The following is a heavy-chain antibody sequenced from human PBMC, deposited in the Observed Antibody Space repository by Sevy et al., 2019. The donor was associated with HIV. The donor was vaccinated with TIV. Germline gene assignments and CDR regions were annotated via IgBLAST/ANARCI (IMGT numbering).Heavy chain of an antibody. V-gene: IGHV4-61*08. CDR2: VSDIGST. J-gene: IGHJ4*02. CDR1: GGSVSSGDYY. CDR3: ARDRIAAAGGHFDY. D-gene: IGHD6-13*01. Sequence: SETLSLTCAVSGGSVSSGDYYRSWIRQSPGKGLEWIGYVSDIGSTNYSPSLKSRLTISVDTSRNQFSLKLNSVTAADTAVYYCARDRIAAAGGHFDYWGQGILVTVSS.